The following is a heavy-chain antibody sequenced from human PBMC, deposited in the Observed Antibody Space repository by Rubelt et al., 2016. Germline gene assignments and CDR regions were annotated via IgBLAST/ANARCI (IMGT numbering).Heavy chain of an antibody. Sequence: EVQLLESGGDLVQPGGSLRLSCAAAGLTFSSCTMSWFRQAPGKGLEWVAGISAGAASTYYADSAKGRLTISRDNSKDTRDLQMNTVGAGDTAVYYCAKVNWPCGDDCYAGWGQGALVTVSS. V-gene: IGHV3-23*01. CDR2: ISAGAAST. J-gene: IGHJ4*02. CDR1: GLTFSSCT. CDR3: AKVNWPCGDDCYAG. D-gene: IGHD2-21*02.